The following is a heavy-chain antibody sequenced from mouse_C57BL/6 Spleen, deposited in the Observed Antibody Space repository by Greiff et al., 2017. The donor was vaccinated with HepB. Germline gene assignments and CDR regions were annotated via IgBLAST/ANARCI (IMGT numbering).Heavy chain of an antibody. CDR1: GYSITSGYY. CDR2: ISYDGSN. Sequence: DVQLQESGPGLVKPSQSLSLTCSVTGYSITSGYYWNWIREFPGNKLEWMGYISYDGSNNYNPSLKNRISITRDTSKNQFFLKLNSVTTEDTATYYCARDWDFYGDYWGQGTTLTVSS. V-gene: IGHV3-6*01. D-gene: IGHD1-1*01. CDR3: ARDWDFYGDY. J-gene: IGHJ2*01.